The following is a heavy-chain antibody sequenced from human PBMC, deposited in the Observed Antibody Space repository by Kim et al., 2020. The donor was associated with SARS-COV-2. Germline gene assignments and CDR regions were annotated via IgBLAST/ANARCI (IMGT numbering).Heavy chain of an antibody. D-gene: IGHD6-13*01. Sequence: ASLRGRFTATRDNGQNPLYLQMSSLKAEDTAVYYCVRGKTAAEKVGGYWGQGTLVTVSS. V-gene: IGHV3-48*03. CDR3: VRGKTAAEKVGGY. J-gene: IGHJ4*02.